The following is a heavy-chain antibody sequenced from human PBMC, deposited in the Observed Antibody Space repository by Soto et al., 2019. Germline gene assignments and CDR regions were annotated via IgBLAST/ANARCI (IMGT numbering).Heavy chain of an antibody. D-gene: IGHD2-2*01. CDR3: ARADPDCSSTSCFFDY. J-gene: IGHJ4*02. Sequence: ASVKVSCKATGYTFTSYDINRVRQATGQGLEWMGWMNPNSGNTGYAQKFQGRVTMTRNTSISTAYMELSSLRSEDTAVYYCARADPDCSSTSCFFDYWGQGTLVTVSS. CDR1: GYTFTSYD. V-gene: IGHV1-8*01. CDR2: MNPNSGNT.